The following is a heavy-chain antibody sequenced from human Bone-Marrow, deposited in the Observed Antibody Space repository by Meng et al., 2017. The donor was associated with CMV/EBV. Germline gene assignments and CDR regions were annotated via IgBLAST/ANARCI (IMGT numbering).Heavy chain of an antibody. V-gene: IGHV1-69*05. CDR1: GGTFSSYS. J-gene: IGHJ6*02. Sequence: SVKVSCKTSGGTFSSYSISWVRQAPGQGLEWMGGIIPIFGTANYAQKFQGRVTITTDESTSTAYMELSSLRSEDTAVYYCARGYSSSSSSPYYYYYGMDVWGQGNTVNVAS. CDR2: IIPIFGTA. CDR3: ARGYSSSSSSPYYYYYGMDV. D-gene: IGHD6-6*01.